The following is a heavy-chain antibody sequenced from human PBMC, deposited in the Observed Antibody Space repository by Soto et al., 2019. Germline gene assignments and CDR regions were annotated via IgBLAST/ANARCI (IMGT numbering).Heavy chain of an antibody. CDR1: GFTFSSYS. Sequence: EVQLVESGGGLVQPGGSLRLSCAASGFTFSSYSMNWVRQAPGEGLEWVSYISSSSSTIYYADSVKGRFTISRDNAKNSLYLQMNSLRAQDTAVYYCASGPPYGDYLYYYYYMDVWGKGTTVTVSS. J-gene: IGHJ6*03. CDR2: ISSSSSTI. CDR3: ASGPPYGDYLYYYYYMDV. D-gene: IGHD4-17*01. V-gene: IGHV3-48*01.